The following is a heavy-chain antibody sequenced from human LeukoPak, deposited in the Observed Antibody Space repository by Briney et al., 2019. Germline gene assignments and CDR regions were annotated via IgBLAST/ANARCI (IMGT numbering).Heavy chain of an antibody. V-gene: IGHV3-74*01. CDR1: GFPFSSHR. D-gene: IGHD1-26*01. J-gene: IGHJ4*02. CDR3: VRDYRGGWNDY. CDR2: INSDGSST. Sequence: GGSLRLSCSPSGFPFSSHRMQLAPPAPGRGLVWVSRINSDGSSTRYADSVKGRFTISRDNARNSLYLQMNNVRVDDTAVYYCVRDYRGGWNDYWGQGTQVTVSS.